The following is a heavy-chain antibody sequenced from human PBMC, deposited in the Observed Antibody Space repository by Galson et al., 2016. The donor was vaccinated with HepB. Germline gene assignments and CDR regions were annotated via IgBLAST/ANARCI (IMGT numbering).Heavy chain of an antibody. CDR1: GFIFSSYA. CDR2: LSGSDGST. Sequence: SLRLSCAAAGFIFSSYAMSWVRQAPGKGLEWVSGLSGSDGSTYYADSGKGRFTTSRDNSKNTLYLQMNSLRAEDTAVYYCAKDRGGGATTHFDSWGQGTLVTVSS. D-gene: IGHD3-10*01. V-gene: IGHV3-23*01. CDR3: AKDRGGGATTHFDS. J-gene: IGHJ4*02.